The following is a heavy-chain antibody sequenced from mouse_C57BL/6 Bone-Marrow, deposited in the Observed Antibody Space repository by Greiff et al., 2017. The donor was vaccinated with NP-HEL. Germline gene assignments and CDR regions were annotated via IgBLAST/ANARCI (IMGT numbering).Heavy chain of an antibody. CDR2: IDPSDSYT. CDR1: GYTFTSYW. Sequence: QVQLKQPGAELVKPGASVKLSCKASGYTFTSYWMQWVKQRPGQGLEWIGEIDPSDSYTNYNQKFKGKATLTVDTSSSTAYMQLSSLTSEDSAVYYCARVTTVVATDWGQGTTLTVSS. V-gene: IGHV1-50*01. CDR3: ARVTTVVATD. D-gene: IGHD1-1*01. J-gene: IGHJ2*01.